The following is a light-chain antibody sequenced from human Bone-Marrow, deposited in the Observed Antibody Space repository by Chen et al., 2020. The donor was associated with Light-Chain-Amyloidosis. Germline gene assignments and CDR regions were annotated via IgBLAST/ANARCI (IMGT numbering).Light chain of an antibody. CDR1: NIGSTS. J-gene: IGLJ3*02. CDR2: DDS. CDR3: QVWDRSSDRAV. Sequence: SYVLTQPSSVSVAPGQTATIACGGNNIGSTSVHWYQQTPGQAPLLVGYDDSDRPSGIPERLSGSNSGNTAPLTSSRVEAGDEAAYYCQVWDRSSDRAVFGGGTKLTV. V-gene: IGLV3-21*02.